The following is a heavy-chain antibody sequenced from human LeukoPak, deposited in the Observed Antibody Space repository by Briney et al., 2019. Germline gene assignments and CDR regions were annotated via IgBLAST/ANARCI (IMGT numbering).Heavy chain of an antibody. CDR1: GGSFSGYY. J-gene: IGHJ4*02. CDR2: INHSGST. V-gene: IGHV4-34*01. Sequence: SETLSLTCAVYGGSFSGYYWSWIRQPPGKGLEWIGEINHSGSTNYNPPLKSRVTISVDTSKNQFSLKLSSVTAADTAVYYCARVMVRGVIRSWGQGTLVTVSS. CDR3: ARVMVRGVIRS. D-gene: IGHD3-10*01.